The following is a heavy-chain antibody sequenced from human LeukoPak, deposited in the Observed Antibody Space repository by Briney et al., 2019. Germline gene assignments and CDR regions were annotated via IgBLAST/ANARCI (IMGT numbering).Heavy chain of an antibody. CDR1: GGSFSGYY. Sequence: SETLSLTCAVYGGSFSGYYWSWIRQPPGEGLEWIGEINHSGSTNYNPSLKSRVTISVDTSKNQFSLKLSSVTAADTAVYYCARRTPYYGSGSPYHYWGQGTLVTVSS. CDR2: INHSGST. J-gene: IGHJ4*02. D-gene: IGHD3-10*01. CDR3: ARRTPYYGSGSPYHY. V-gene: IGHV4-34*01.